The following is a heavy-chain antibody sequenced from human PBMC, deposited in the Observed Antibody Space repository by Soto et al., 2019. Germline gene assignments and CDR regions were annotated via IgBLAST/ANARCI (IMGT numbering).Heavy chain of an antibody. Sequence: GGSLRLSCAASGFTFSSYSMNWVRQAPGKGLEWVSSISSSSSYIYYADSVKGRFSISRDNAKNSLYLQMNSLRGEDTAVYYCAGSSRVLRYFDWLSPGYMDVWGKGTTVTVSS. CDR3: AGSSRVLRYFDWLSPGYMDV. D-gene: IGHD3-9*01. V-gene: IGHV3-21*01. CDR2: ISSSSSYI. CDR1: GFTFSSYS. J-gene: IGHJ6*03.